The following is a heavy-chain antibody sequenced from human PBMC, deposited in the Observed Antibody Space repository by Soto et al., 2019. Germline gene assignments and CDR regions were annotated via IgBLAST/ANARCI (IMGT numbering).Heavy chain of an antibody. J-gene: IGHJ3*02. Sequence: GGSLRLSCAASGFTFSSYSMNWVRQAPGKGLEWVSSISSSSSYIYYADSVKGRFTISRDNAKNSLYLQMNSLRAEDTAVYYCARDFGLVPAFDIWGQGTMVTVSS. V-gene: IGHV3-21*01. CDR2: ISSSSSYI. D-gene: IGHD6-19*01. CDR1: GFTFSSYS. CDR3: ARDFGLVPAFDI.